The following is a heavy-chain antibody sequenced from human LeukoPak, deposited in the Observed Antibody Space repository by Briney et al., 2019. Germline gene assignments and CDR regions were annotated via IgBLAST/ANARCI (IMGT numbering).Heavy chain of an antibody. CDR2: ITSTSSYA. D-gene: IGHD2-2*02. CDR1: GFTFSDYY. V-gene: IGHV3-11*06. Sequence: PGGSLRLSCVASGFTFSDYYMSWVRQAPGKGLEWVSYITSTSSYANYADSVKGRFTISRDNAKNSLYLQMNSLRADDTAVYFCARGGDYNGYTKFDVWGQGTMVTVST. J-gene: IGHJ3*01. CDR3: ARGGDYNGYTKFDV.